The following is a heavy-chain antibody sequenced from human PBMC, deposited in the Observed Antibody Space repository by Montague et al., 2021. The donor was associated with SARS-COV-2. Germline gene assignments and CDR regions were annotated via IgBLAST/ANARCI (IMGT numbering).Heavy chain of an antibody. CDR2: ISSSGSTT. CDR3: ARADTAMVIYFDY. D-gene: IGHD5-18*01. J-gene: IGHJ4*02. V-gene: IGHV3-48*03. Sequence: SLRLSCPAAGFTFSRYEMNWVRQAPGKGLEWVSYISSSGSTTYYADSVKGRFTISRDNAKNSLYLQMNSLRAEDTAVYYCARADTAMVIYFDYWGQGTLVTVSS. CDR1: GFTFSRYE.